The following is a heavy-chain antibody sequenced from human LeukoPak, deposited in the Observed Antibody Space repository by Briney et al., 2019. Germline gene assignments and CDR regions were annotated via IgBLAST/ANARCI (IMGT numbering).Heavy chain of an antibody. V-gene: IGHV4-59*08. CDR2: IYYSGST. Sequence: SETLSLTCTVSGGSISSYYWSWIRQPPGKGLEWIGYIYYSGSTNYNPSLKSRVTISVDTSKNQFSLKLSSVTAADTAVYYCARTGRDGYNGWGQGTLVTVSS. CDR1: GGSISSYY. J-gene: IGHJ4*02. CDR3: ARTGRDGYNG. D-gene: IGHD5-24*01.